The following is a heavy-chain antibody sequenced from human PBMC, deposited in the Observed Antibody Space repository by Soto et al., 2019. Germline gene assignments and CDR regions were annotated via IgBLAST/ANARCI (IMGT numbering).Heavy chain of an antibody. V-gene: IGHV3-48*03. J-gene: IGHJ3*01. Sequence: EVNLMESGGGLVQPGGSLRLSCAASGLTFSRYEMNWVRQAPGKGLEWIAYIHGSATTMYYADSVKGRFTISRDNAKNSRSRQLNSLRAEDTAVYYCATRSGGGGAFDFWGQGTTVTVSS. CDR3: ATRSGGGGAFDF. CDR2: IHGSATTM. CDR1: GLTFSRYE. D-gene: IGHD3-10*01.